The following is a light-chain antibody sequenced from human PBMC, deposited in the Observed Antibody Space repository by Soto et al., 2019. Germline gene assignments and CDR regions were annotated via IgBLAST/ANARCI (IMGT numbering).Light chain of an antibody. CDR2: VAS. Sequence: EIVLTQSPGTLSLSPGERATLSCRASQSVSSSYLAWYQQKPGQAPRLLIYVASNRATGIPDRFSDSGSGTDVTLTISRLEPEDFAVYYCQQYGSSSGTFGQGTKVEIK. J-gene: IGKJ1*01. CDR1: QSVSSSY. V-gene: IGKV3-20*01. CDR3: QQYGSSSGT.